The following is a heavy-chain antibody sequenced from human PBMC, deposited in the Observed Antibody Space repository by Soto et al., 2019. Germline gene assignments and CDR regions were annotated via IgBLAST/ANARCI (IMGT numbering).Heavy chain of an antibody. CDR2: ISGSGGST. CDR1: GFTFSCYA. J-gene: IGHJ3*01. Sequence: GGSLRLSFAASGFTFSCYAMSWVRQAPGKGLEWVSAISGSGGSTYYADSVKGRFTISRDNSKNTLYLQMNSLRAEDTAVYYCATLVAAAAAGVFDFWGQGTMVTVSS. D-gene: IGHD5-12*01. CDR3: ATLVAAAAAGVFDF. V-gene: IGHV3-23*01.